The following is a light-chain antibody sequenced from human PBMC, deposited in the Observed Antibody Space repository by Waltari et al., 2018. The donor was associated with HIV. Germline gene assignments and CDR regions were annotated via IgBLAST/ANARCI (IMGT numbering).Light chain of an antibody. CDR3: SSYSTLKTIL. Sequence: QSALTQPASVSGSPGHSVTISCTGGHTDIGAFDLFSWYQQRSGEAPQLIIFGVTSRPSGVSSRFSGFKSGHTASLTISGLHDGDEAYYFCSSYSTLKTILFGGGTKLTV. CDR1: HTDIGAFDL. CDR2: GVT. J-gene: IGLJ3*02. V-gene: IGLV2-14*03.